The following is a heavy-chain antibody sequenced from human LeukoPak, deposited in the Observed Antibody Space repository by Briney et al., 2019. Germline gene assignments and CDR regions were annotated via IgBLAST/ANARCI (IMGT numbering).Heavy chain of an antibody. CDR2: IYYSGTT. CDR3: ARDSSGSGRVDC. V-gene: IGHV4-31*03. Sequence: TLSLTCTVSGGSISSGGYYWSWIRQHPGKGLEWIGYIYYSGTTYYSPSLKSRVIISVDTSKNQFSLNLSSVTAADTAVYYCARDSSGSGRVDCWGQGTLVTVSS. D-gene: IGHD3-10*01. J-gene: IGHJ4*02. CDR1: GGSISSGGYY.